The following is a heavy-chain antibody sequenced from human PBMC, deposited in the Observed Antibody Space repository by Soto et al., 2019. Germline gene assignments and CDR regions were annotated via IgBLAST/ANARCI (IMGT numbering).Heavy chain of an antibody. J-gene: IGHJ6*02. Sequence: QVQLVQSGAEVKKPGASVKVSCKASGYTFTSYGISWVRQAPGQGLEGMGWISAYNGNTNYAQKLQGRVTMTTDTSTSTAYMELRSLRSDDTAVYYCASEILRSNYYDSSYYGMDVWGQGTTATVSS. CDR1: GYTFTSYG. CDR3: ASEILRSNYYDSSYYGMDV. D-gene: IGHD3-22*01. CDR2: ISAYNGNT. V-gene: IGHV1-18*01.